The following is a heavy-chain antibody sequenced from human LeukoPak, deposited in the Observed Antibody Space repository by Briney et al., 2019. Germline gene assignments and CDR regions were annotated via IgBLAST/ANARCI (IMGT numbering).Heavy chain of an antibody. CDR2: ISGSGGST. CDR3: ARVGYCSSTSCYDLFDY. CDR1: GFTVSSTY. D-gene: IGHD2-2*01. J-gene: IGHJ4*02. Sequence: GGSLRLSCAASGFTVSSTYMTWVRQAPGKGLEWVSAISGSGGSTYYADSVKGRFTISRDNSKNTLYLQMNSLRAEDTAVYYCARVGYCSSTSCYDLFDYWGQGTLVTVSS. V-gene: IGHV3-23*01.